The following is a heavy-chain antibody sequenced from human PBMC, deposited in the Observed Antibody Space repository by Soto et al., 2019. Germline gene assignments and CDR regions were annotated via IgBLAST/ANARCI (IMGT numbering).Heavy chain of an antibody. D-gene: IGHD1-20*01. CDR2: VKSKTDGGTT. CDR3: TTDSYMNNIIVRFDY. Sequence: EVHLVESGGGLVKPGGSLRLSCAASGFIFSNAWINWVRQAPGKGLEWVARVKSKTDGGTTDFAAPVKGRFASSRDDAKNMVYLEMNSLKTEDTAIYYCTTDSYMNNIIVRFDYCGHGTLVTVSS. CDR1: GFIFSNAW. J-gene: IGHJ4*01. V-gene: IGHV3-15*07.